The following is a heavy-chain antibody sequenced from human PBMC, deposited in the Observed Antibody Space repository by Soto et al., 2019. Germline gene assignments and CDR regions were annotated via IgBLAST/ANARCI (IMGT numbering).Heavy chain of an antibody. CDR3: ASEKVGTKFFDN. V-gene: IGHV4-38-2*02. CDR2: IYPSVSS. D-gene: IGHD1-1*01. J-gene: IGHJ4*02. Sequence: PSETLSLTCSVSGFAISRGYYWSWVRQPPGKGLEWIGSIYPSVSSYHNPSLETRVRLSIDTSKNQFTLNLTSVTAADTALYYCASEKVGTKFFDNWGQGIQVTVSS. CDR1: GFAISRGYY.